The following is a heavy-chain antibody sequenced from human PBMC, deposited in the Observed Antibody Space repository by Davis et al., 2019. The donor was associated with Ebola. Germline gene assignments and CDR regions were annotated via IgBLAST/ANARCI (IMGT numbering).Heavy chain of an antibody. CDR1: GFTFSSYW. J-gene: IGHJ5*02. Sequence: GESLKISCAASGFTFSSYWMSWVRQAPGKGLEWVSSISSSSSYIYYADSVKGRFTISRDNAKNSLYLQRNSLRADDTAFYHCARVNAVTGYSRFDTWGQGTLVTVSS. CDR3: ARVNAVTGYSRFDT. D-gene: IGHD3-9*01. V-gene: IGHV3-21*04. CDR2: ISSSSSYI.